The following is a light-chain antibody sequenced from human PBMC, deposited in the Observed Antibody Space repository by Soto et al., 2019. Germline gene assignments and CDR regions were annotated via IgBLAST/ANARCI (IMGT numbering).Light chain of an antibody. J-gene: IGKJ1*01. CDR3: QQYNDTWK. V-gene: IGKV1-5*03. Sequence: DIQMTQSPSTLSASVGDRVTITCRASQSISSWLAWYQQKPGTAPKLLIYKASTFQSGGPSRFSGSGSGTEFTLTGSSVQREDSATDDCQQYNDTWKFGQGNKVE. CDR2: KAS. CDR1: QSISSW.